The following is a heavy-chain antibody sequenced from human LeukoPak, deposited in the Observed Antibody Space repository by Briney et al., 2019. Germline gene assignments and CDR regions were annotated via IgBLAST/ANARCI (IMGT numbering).Heavy chain of an antibody. J-gene: IGHJ4*02. CDR3: ARGKYSSGWTDVGY. D-gene: IGHD6-19*01. CDR1: GGTFSSYA. CDR2: IIPIFGTA. Sequence: SAKVSCKASGGTFSSYAISWVRQAPGQGLEWMGGIIPIFGTANYAQKFQGRVTITADKSTSTAYMELSSLRSEDTAVYYCARGKYSSGWTDVGYWGQGTLVTVSS. V-gene: IGHV1-69*06.